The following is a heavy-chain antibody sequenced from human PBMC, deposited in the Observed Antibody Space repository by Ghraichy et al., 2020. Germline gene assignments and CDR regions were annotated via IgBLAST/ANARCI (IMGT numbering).Heavy chain of an antibody. CDR3: AREYSHFDY. V-gene: IGHV3-48*02. J-gene: IGHJ4*02. CDR1: GFTFSSHS. CDR2: ITGNSNTI. Sequence: GGSLRLSCAASGFTFSSHSMNWVRQAPGKGLEWVSYITGNSNTIYYADSVKGRFTVSRDNAKNSLYLQMNSLRDDDTAMYYCAREYSHFDYWGQGTLVTVSP. D-gene: IGHD4-11*01.